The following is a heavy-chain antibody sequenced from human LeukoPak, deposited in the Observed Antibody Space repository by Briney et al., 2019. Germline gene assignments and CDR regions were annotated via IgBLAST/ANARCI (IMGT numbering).Heavy chain of an antibody. Sequence: PSETLSLTCTVSGASISSSNFYWDWIRQSPGKGLEWIGNIYYGETTSYNPSFKSRVTISVDSSKNQFSLKVSSVTAADTAMYFCVRHYVLHIVGPSYWGQGILVTVSS. CDR2: IYYGETT. J-gene: IGHJ4*02. CDR1: GASISSSNFY. V-gene: IGHV4-39*01. D-gene: IGHD1-26*01. CDR3: VRHYVLHIVGPSY.